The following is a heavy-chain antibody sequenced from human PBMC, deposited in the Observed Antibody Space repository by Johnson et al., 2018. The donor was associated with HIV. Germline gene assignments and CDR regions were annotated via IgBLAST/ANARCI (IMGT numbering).Heavy chain of an antibody. CDR1: AFTFSSYG. Sequence: QVQPVESGGGVVQPGGSLRLSCAASAFTFSSYGMHWVRQAPGKGLEWVAFIRYDGSNKYYADSVKGRFTISRDNSKNTLYLQMNSLRAEDTAVYYCASVPMIVVLDGAFDIWGQGTMVTVSS. CDR3: ASVPMIVVLDGAFDI. V-gene: IGHV3-30*02. D-gene: IGHD3-22*01. J-gene: IGHJ3*02. CDR2: IRYDGSNK.